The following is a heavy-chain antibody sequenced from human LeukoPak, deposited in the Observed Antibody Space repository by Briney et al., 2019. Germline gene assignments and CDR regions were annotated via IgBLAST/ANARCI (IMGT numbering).Heavy chain of an antibody. Sequence: PGGSLRLSCAASGFTFDDYGMSWVRQAPGKGLEWVSGINWIGGRTGYADSVKGRFTISRDNAKNSLYLQMNSMRAEDTAVYYCARDFADYYDSSGYYGYWGQGTLVTVSS. J-gene: IGHJ4*02. D-gene: IGHD3-22*01. CDR1: GFTFDDYG. CDR2: INWIGGRT. CDR3: ARDFADYYDSSGYYGY. V-gene: IGHV3-20*04.